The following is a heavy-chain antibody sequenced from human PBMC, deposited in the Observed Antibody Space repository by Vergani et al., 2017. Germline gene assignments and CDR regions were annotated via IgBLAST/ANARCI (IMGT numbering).Heavy chain of an antibody. CDR2: ISYDGNKK. CDR3: ARDFLTRVTTLDYYYMGV. Sequence: QVQWVESGGGEVQPGRSLRLSGSAAGFPFSDYGVHWVRQAPGKGLEWVSVISYDGNKKNYADSVKGRFTISRDNSKNTLYLEMNALRAEDTAVYYCARDFLTRVTTLDYYYMGVWGKGTTVTVSS. CDR1: GFPFSDYG. V-gene: IGHV3-30*03. D-gene: IGHD1-1*01. J-gene: IGHJ6*03.